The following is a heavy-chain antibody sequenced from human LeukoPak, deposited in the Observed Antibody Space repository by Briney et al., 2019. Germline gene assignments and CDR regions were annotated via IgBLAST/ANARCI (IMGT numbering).Heavy chain of an antibody. Sequence: PSETLSLTCAVYGGSFSGYYWSWIRQPPGKGVEWMGEINHSGSTNYNPSLKSRVTISVDTSKNQFSLKLSSVTAADTAVYYCARGSRSFYSSSWYPTLDYWGQGTLVTVSS. D-gene: IGHD6-13*01. CDR3: ARGSRSFYSSSWYPTLDY. CDR1: GGSFSGYY. J-gene: IGHJ4*02. V-gene: IGHV4-34*01. CDR2: INHSGST.